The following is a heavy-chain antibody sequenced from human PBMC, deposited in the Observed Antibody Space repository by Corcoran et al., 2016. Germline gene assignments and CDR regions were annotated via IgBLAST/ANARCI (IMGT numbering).Heavy chain of an antibody. CDR2: IYPGDSDT. D-gene: IGHD3-22*01. CDR3: ARPLMDYYYSSGYSQPDY. CDR1: GYSFTSYW. Sequence: EVQLVQSGAEVKKPGESLKISCKGSGYSFTSYWIGWVRQMPGKGLEWMGSIYPGDSDTRYSPSFQGQVTISADKSISTAYLQGSSLKASDTAMYYCARPLMDYYYSSGYSQPDYWGQGTLVTVSS. J-gene: IGHJ4*02. V-gene: IGHV5-51*01.